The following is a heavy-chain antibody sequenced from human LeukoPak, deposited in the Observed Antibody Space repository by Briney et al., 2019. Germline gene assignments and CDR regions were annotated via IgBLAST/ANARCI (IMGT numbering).Heavy chain of an antibody. D-gene: IGHD3-10*01. CDR3: ARAGYYYGSGSYEGPGLFDP. V-gene: IGHV4-59*01. J-gene: IGHJ5*02. CDR1: GGSSSSYY. Sequence: KPSETLSLTCTVSGGSSSSYYWSWIRQPPGKGLEWIGYIYYRGGTNYNPSLESRVTISVDTSKNQFSLKLSSVTAADTAVYYCARAGYYYGSGSYEGPGLFDPWGQGTLVTVSS. CDR2: IYYRGGT.